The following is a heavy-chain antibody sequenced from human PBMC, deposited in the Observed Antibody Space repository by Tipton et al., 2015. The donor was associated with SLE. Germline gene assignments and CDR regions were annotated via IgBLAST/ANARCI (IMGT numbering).Heavy chain of an antibody. CDR3: ARGDGYYFDY. V-gene: IGHV1-8*03. CDR2: MNPNSGNT. Sequence: LVQSGAEVKKPGASVKVSCKASGYTFTSYDINWVRQATGQGLEWMGWMNPNSGNTGYAQKFQGRVTITRNTSRSTAYMELGSVRSEDPAVYYCARGDGYYFDYWGQGTLVTVSS. J-gene: IGHJ4*02. D-gene: IGHD5-24*01. CDR1: GYTFTSYD.